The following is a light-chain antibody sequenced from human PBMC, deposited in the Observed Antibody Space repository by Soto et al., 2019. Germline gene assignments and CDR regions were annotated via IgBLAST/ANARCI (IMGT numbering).Light chain of an antibody. V-gene: IGKV1-12*01. J-gene: IGKJ4*01. CDR1: QGITNW. CDR3: QHYNSSPLT. Sequence: DIQMTQSPSSVSASVGDRVTITCRASQGITNWLAWYQQKPGKALKLLIYAASGLPSGVPSRFSGSGSGTDFTLTISSLQAEDVAIYYCQHYNSSPLTFGGGTKVDIK. CDR2: AAS.